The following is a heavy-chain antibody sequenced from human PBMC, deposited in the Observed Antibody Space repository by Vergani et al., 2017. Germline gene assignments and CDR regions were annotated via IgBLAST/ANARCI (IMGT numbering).Heavy chain of an antibody. D-gene: IGHD1-1*01. CDR2: IIPIFGTA. V-gene: IGHV1-69*18. J-gene: IGHJ3*01. Sequence: QVQLVQSGAEVKKPGSSVKVSCKASGGPFSSYAISWVRQAPGQGLEWVGRIIPIFGTANYAQKFQGRVTITADESTSTAYMELRSLRSDDTAVYFCARVAPSNSEVTPTAFDVWGQGTMVTVSS. CDR3: ARVAPSNSEVTPTAFDV. CDR1: GGPFSSYA.